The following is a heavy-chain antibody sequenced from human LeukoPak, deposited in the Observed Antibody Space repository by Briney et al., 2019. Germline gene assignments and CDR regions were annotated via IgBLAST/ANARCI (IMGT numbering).Heavy chain of an antibody. CDR3: ASYQIVVSY. CDR2: IHYSGST. V-gene: IGHV4-30-4*01. Sequence: SGTLSLTCAVSGGSISSSNWRSWIRQPPGKGLEWIGYIHYSGSTYYNPSLKSRVTISVDTSKNQFSLKLSSVTAADTAVYYCASYQIVVSYWGQGTLVTVSS. D-gene: IGHD2-2*01. CDR1: GGSISSSNW. J-gene: IGHJ4*02.